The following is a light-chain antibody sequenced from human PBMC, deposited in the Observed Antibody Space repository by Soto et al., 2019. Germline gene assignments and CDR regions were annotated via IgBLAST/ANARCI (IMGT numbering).Light chain of an antibody. V-gene: IGLV1-40*01. CDR2: GNS. J-gene: IGLJ1*01. CDR3: QSYDSSLSAV. CDR1: SSNIGAGYD. Sequence: VLTKPPSVSRAPGQRVTISCTRSSSNIGAGYDVHWYQQLPGTAPKLLIYGNSNRPSGVPDRFSGSKSGTSASLAITGLQAEDEADYYCQSYDSSLSAVFGTGTKVTVL.